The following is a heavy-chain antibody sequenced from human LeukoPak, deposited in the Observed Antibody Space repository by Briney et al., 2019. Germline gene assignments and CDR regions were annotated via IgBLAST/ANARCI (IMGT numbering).Heavy chain of an antibody. CDR1: GFTFHQYA. CDR3: AKDKAPLYSGYDWDLDF. V-gene: IGHV3-9*01. D-gene: IGHD5-12*01. J-gene: IGHJ4*02. Sequence: PGGSLRLSCATSGFTFHQYAIHWVRQVPGKGLEWVSGICWNSASIGYADSVKRRFTISRDNAKNSVYLQMNSLRAEDTALYYCAKDKAPLYSGYDWDLDFWGQGTLVTVSS. CDR2: ICWNSASI.